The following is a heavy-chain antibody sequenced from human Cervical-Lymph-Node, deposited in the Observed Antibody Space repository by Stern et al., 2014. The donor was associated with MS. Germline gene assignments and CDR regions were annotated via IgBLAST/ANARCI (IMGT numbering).Heavy chain of an antibody. Sequence: VQLVESGPEVKKPGTSVKVSCKASGFTFTSSAVQWVRQARGQRLEWIGWIVVGSGNTNYAKKFQERVTITRDMSTSTAYMELSSLRSEDTAVYYCAARANYYDSPGDWFDPWGQGTLVTVSS. CDR2: IVVGSGNT. D-gene: IGHD3-22*01. J-gene: IGHJ5*02. CDR1: GFTFTSSA. V-gene: IGHV1-58*01. CDR3: AARANYYDSPGDWFDP.